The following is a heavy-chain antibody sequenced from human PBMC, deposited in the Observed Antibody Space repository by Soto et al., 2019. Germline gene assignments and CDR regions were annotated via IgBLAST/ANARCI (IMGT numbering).Heavy chain of an antibody. CDR3: HGYGY. J-gene: IGHJ4*02. Sequence: EVQVVESGGGLIQPGGSLRLSCEVSGFSVTANYMSWVRQAPGKGLEWVSVIYSGGSTYYIDSVKGRFSISRDISKNTLYLQMNSLIAEDTAVYYCHGYGYWGQGTLVTASS. CDR2: IYSGGST. D-gene: IGHD5-12*01. V-gene: IGHV3-53*01. CDR1: GFSVTANY.